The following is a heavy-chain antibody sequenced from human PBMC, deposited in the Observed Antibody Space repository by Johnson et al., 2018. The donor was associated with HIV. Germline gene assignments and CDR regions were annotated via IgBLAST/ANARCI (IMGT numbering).Heavy chain of an antibody. Sequence: QEQLVESGGGVVQPGRSLRLSCAASGFTFSSYAMHWVRQAPGKGLEWVAVISYDGSNKYYADSVKGRFTISRDNSKNTLYLQMNSLRVEDTAVYYCARDAAKLEEDDAFDIWGQGTMVTVSS. V-gene: IGHV3-30-3*01. CDR1: GFTFSSYA. CDR3: ARDAAKLEEDDAFDI. CDR2: ISYDGSNK. D-gene: IGHD1-1*01. J-gene: IGHJ3*02.